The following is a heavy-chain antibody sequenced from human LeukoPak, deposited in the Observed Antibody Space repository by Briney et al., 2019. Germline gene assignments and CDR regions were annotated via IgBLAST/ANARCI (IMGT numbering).Heavy chain of an antibody. CDR2: FDPEDGET. Sequence: ASVKVSCKVSGYTLTELSMHWVRQAPGKGLEWMGGFDPEDGETIYAQKFQGRVTMTEDTSTDTAYMELSSLRSEDTAVYYCATMPLVGATTTNYYYGMDVWGQGTTVTVSS. CDR3: ATMPLVGATTTNYYYGMDV. J-gene: IGHJ6*02. V-gene: IGHV1-24*01. CDR1: GYTLTELS. D-gene: IGHD1-26*01.